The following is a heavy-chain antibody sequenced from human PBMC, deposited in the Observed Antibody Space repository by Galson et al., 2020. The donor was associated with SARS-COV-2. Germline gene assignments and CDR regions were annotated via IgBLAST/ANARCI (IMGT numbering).Heavy chain of an antibody. CDR2: IKQDGSEK. J-gene: IGHJ6*02. D-gene: IGHD3-10*01. CDR1: GFTFSSYW. V-gene: IGHV3-7*01. CDR3: ARDESASGWFGAGYYGMDV. Sequence: GGSLRLSCAASGFTFSSYWMSWVRQAPGKGLEWVANIKQDGSEKYYVDSVKGRFTISRDNAKNSLYLQMNSLRAEDTAVYYCARDESASGWFGAGYYGMDVWGQGTTVTVSS.